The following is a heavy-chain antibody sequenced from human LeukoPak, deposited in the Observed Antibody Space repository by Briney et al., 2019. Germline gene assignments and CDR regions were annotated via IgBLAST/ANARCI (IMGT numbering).Heavy chain of an antibody. J-gene: IGHJ4*02. CDR3: ARDFFYGHCAGLSCFLLDY. CDR2: ISANNGDT. CDR1: GYTFTRYG. D-gene: IGHD2-15*01. V-gene: IGHV1-18*01. Sequence: ASVKVSCKASGYTFTRYGISWVRQAPGQGLEWMGWISANNGDTNSAQKFQDRVTMTTDTSTSTAYMESRSLRSDDTAVYYCARDFFYGHCAGLSCFLLDYWGQGSLVTVSS.